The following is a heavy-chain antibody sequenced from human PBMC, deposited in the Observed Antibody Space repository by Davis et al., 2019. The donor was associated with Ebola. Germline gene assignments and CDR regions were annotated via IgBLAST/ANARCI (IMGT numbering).Heavy chain of an antibody. CDR3: ARQWQRLAWFDP. V-gene: IGHV4-59*01. Sequence: PSETLSLTCTVSGGSISTYYWSWIRQPPGKGLEWIGYIYYSGSTTYNPSLKSRVTISVDTSKNQFSLRLSSVTAADTAVYYCARQWQRLAWFDPWGQGTLVTVSS. J-gene: IGHJ5*02. D-gene: IGHD6-25*01. CDR2: IYYSGST. CDR1: GGSISTYY.